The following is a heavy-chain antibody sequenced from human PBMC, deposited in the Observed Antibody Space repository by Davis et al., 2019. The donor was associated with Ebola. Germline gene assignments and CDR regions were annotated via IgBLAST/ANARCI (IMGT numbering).Heavy chain of an antibody. J-gene: IGHJ6*03. V-gene: IGHV3-30-3*01. Sequence: PGGSLRLSCAASGFSFSSYAMHWVRQAPGKGLEWVAVISYDGSNKYYADSVKGRFTISRDNSKNTLYLQMNSLRAEDTAVYYCARVRGYCSSTSCLGGMDVWGKGTTVTVSS. CDR2: ISYDGSNK. D-gene: IGHD2-2*01. CDR3: ARVRGYCSSTSCLGGMDV. CDR1: GFSFSSYA.